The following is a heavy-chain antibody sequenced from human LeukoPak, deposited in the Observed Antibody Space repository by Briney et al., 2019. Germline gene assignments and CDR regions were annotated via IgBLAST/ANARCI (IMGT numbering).Heavy chain of an antibody. Sequence: PSETLSLTCTVSGGSISSSTYSWGWIRQPPGKGLEWIGSIFYSGSTYYNPSLQSRVTMSVDTSKNQFSLKLNSVTAADTAVYFCARIQQLRSRFDPWGQGTLVTVSS. CDR3: ARIQQLRSRFDP. J-gene: IGHJ5*02. CDR2: IFYSGST. D-gene: IGHD6-13*01. CDR1: GGSISSSTYS. V-gene: IGHV4-39*01.